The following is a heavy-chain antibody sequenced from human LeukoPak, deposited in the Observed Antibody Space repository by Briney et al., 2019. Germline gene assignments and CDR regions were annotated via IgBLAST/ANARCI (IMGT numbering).Heavy chain of an antibody. D-gene: IGHD6-19*01. CDR2: TYYRSKWYN. CDR1: GDSVSSNSAA. CDR3: ARDPESSGWYFDY. Sequence: SQTLSLTCAISGDSVSSNSAAWYWIRQSPSRGVEWLGRTYYRSKWYNDYAVAVKSRRTMNPDTSKNHFSLTLNSVTPEDTAVYYCARDPESSGWYFDYWGQGTLVTVSS. J-gene: IGHJ4*02. V-gene: IGHV6-1*01.